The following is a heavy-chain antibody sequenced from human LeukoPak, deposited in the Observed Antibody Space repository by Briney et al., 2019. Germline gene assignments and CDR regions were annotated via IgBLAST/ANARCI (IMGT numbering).Heavy chain of an antibody. J-gene: IGHJ4*02. V-gene: IGHV4-34*01. D-gene: IGHD3-3*01. Sequence: SETLSLTCAVYGGSLSGYYWSWIRQLPGKGLEWIGEINHSGSTNYNPSLKSRVTISVDTSKNQFSLKLSSVTAADTAVYYCARGRDSLRFLEWLYETNFDYWGQGTLVTVSS. CDR2: INHSGST. CDR3: ARGRDSLRFLEWLYETNFDY. CDR1: GGSLSGYY.